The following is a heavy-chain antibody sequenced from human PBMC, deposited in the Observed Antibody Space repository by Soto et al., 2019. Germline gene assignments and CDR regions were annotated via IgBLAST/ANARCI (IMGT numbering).Heavy chain of an antibody. Sequence: QVQLQQWGAGLLKPSETLSLTCAVYGGSFSGYQWSWIRQTPGKGLEWIGEINDSGNINYHTSLKSRVTILLDTPKKQISLKLSSVTAADSAVYYCARGLILWFGELSRRGGYYYDMDVWGKGTTVTVSS. CDR3: ARGLILWFGELSRRGGYYYDMDV. J-gene: IGHJ6*03. V-gene: IGHV4-34*01. CDR1: GGSFSGYQ. CDR2: INDSGNI. D-gene: IGHD3-10*01.